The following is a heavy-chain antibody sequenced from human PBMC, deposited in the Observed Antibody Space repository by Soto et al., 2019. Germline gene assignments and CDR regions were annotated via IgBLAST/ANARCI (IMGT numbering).Heavy chain of an antibody. D-gene: IGHD2-8*01. CDR1: GGSFSGYY. CDR3: ARGSRYCTNGVCYSYFDY. CDR2: INHSGST. V-gene: IGHV4-34*01. J-gene: IGHJ4*02. Sequence: QVQLQQWGAGLLKPSETLSLTCAVYGGSFSGYYWSWIRQPPGKGLEWIGEINHSGSTNYNPSLTSRVTISVDTSKNQFSLKLSSVTAADTAVYYGARGSRYCTNGVCYSYFDYWGQGTLVTVSS.